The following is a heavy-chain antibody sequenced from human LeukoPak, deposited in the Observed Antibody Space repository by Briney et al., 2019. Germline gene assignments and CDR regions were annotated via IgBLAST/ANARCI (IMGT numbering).Heavy chain of an antibody. J-gene: IGHJ4*02. CDR2: FDPEDGET. D-gene: IGHD6-13*01. CDR1: GYTLTELS. Sequence: ASVKVSCKVSGYTLTELSMHWVRQAPGKGLEWMGGFDPEDGETIYAQKFQGRVTMTEDTSTDTAYMELSSLRSEDTAVYYCARHIGISNWYHYFDYWGQGTLVTVSS. V-gene: IGHV1-24*01. CDR3: ARHIGISNWYHYFDY.